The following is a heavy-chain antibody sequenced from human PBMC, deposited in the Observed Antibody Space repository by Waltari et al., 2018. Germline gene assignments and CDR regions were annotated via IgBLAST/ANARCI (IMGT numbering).Heavy chain of an antibody. CDR3: VRHARTTSGGKHFDH. CDR1: GDSLSSSIYY. CDR2: MDFSGST. V-gene: IGHV4-39*01. Sequence: QLQLQESGPGLVKASETLSLTCTVSGDSLSSSIYYLGWVSQPPGKGLEWNGNMDFSGSTYYNPSLKSRVTISGDTSKSQFSLKLSSVTAADTSMYYCVRHARTTSGGKHFDHWGQGMLVTVSP. J-gene: IGHJ4*02. D-gene: IGHD2-15*01.